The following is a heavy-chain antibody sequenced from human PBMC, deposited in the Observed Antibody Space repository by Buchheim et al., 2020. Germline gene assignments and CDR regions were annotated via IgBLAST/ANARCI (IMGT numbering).Heavy chain of an antibody. CDR2: ISSSSSTI. V-gene: IGHV3-48*01. J-gene: IGHJ6*02. D-gene: IGHD2-15*01. CDR3: ARGEIVVVVAATRYYYYGMDV. Sequence: EVQLVESGGGLVQPRGSLRLSCAASGFTFSSYSMNWVRQAPGKGLEWVSYISSSSSTIYYADSVKGRFTISRDNAKNSLYLQMNSLRAEDTAVYYCARGEIVVVVAATRYYYYGMDVWGQGTT. CDR1: GFTFSSYS.